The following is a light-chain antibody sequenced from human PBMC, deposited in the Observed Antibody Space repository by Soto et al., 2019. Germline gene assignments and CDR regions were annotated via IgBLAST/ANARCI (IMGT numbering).Light chain of an antibody. CDR3: QQYNNWPLT. CDR1: QSMYNN. CDR2: HAS. Sequence: EIVMTQSTATLSVSPGERATLSCRASQSMYNNLAWYQQKPGQAPRLLIYHASTRATGIPARFSGSGSGTEFTLTISSLQSEDFAVYYCQQYNNWPLTFGGGTKVEIK. J-gene: IGKJ4*01. V-gene: IGKV3-15*01.